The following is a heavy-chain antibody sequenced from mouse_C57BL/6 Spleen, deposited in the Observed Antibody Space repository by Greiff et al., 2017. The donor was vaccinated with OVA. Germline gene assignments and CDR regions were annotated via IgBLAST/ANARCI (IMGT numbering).Heavy chain of an antibody. J-gene: IGHJ1*03. D-gene: IGHD1-1*01. CDR1: GFTFTDYY. CDR2: IRNKANGYTT. Sequence: EVQVVESGGGLVQPGGSLSLSCAASGFTFTDYYMSWVRQPPGKALEWLGFIRNKANGYTTEYSASVKGRFTISRDNSQSILYLQMNALRAEDSATYYCASSYGGYFDVWGTGTTVTVSS. V-gene: IGHV7-3*01. CDR3: ASSYGGYFDV.